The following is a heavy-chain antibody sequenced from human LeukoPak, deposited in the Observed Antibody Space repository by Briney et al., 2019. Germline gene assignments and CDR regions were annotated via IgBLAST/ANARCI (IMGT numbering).Heavy chain of an antibody. V-gene: IGHV4-38-2*02. CDR1: GFTFSSYA. D-gene: IGHD2-21*01. CDR2: MYQTGSS. CDR3: ARENVVAQGTFDY. J-gene: IGHJ4*02. Sequence: PGGSLRLSCAASGFTFSSYAMGWIRQPPGKGLEWIGSMYQTGSSYYSPSLKSRVTISLDTSKNQISLKLTFVTAADTAFYFCARENVVAQGTFDYWGQGALVTVSS.